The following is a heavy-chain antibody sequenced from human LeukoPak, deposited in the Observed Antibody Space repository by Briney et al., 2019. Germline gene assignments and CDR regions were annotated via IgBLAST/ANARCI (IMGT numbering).Heavy chain of an antibody. CDR3: ARFSVQNYGVGPDY. CDR1: GSPFTSYR. CDR2: IFPGGSES. D-gene: IGHD4-17*01. Sequence: GASLQISCEGSGSPFTSYRIGWVRHVPGKGLEWMGVIFPGGSESRYSPSFQGQVTFSADKSIGTAYLQWNSLEASDTAIYYCARFSVQNYGVGPDYWGQGTQVTVSS. V-gene: IGHV5-51*01. J-gene: IGHJ4*02.